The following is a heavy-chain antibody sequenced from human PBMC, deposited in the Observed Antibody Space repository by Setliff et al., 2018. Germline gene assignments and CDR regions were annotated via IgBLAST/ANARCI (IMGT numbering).Heavy chain of an antibody. J-gene: IGHJ4*02. V-gene: IGHV3-30*02. CDR1: GFTFSSYG. CDR3: ARDPHFDS. CDR2: VRNDGNHK. Sequence: GGSLRLSCAASGFTFSSYGMHWVRQAPGKGLEWVSFVRNDGNHKYYVDSVKGRFSISRDNAKNSLYLQMNSLRAEDTAVYYCARDPHFDSWGQGTLVTVSS.